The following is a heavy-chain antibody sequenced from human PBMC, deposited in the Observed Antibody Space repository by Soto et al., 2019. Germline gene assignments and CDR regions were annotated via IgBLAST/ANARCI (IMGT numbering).Heavy chain of an antibody. Sequence: EVQLLESGGGLVQPGGSLRLSCAASGFTFSSYAMSWVRQAPGKGLEWVSAISGSGGSTYYADSVKGRFTISRDNSKNTLYLQMNSLRAEDTAVYYCAKDYMYYYDSSGYYYGYWGQGTLVTVSS. J-gene: IGHJ4*02. D-gene: IGHD3-22*01. CDR2: ISGSGGST. V-gene: IGHV3-23*01. CDR3: AKDYMYYYDSSGYYYGY. CDR1: GFTFSSYA.